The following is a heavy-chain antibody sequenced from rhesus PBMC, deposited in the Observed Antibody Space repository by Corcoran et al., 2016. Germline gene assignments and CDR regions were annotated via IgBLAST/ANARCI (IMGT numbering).Heavy chain of an antibody. Sequence: QVLLEESGPGLVRPSETLSVTCTISGDSLTNHWWRWVRQSPGKGVEWGGEVGGSSGDTNCDPSLKSRVIISRAASKNQFSLKVISVTAADTAIYYCVREEGGHTYSAFDTWGQGVLVTVSS. CDR3: VREEGGHTYSAFDT. CDR1: GDSLTNHW. J-gene: IGHJ4*01. V-gene: IGHV4-80*01. CDR2: VGGSSGDT. D-gene: IGHD5-12*01.